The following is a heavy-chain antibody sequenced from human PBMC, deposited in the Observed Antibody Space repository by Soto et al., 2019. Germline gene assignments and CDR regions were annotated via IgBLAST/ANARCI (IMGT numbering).Heavy chain of an antibody. CDR3: ARESGDNWDYEAY. CDR2: IYTSGNT. Sequence: QVQLQESGPGLVKPLETLSLTCPVPGGSISSYHWSWIRQSAGKGLEWIGRIYTSGNTHYNPSLKSRVTVSIDTSKNQFFLTVNSVTAADSAVYYCARESGDNWDYEAYWGQGTPVTVSS. V-gene: IGHV4-4*07. D-gene: IGHD1-7*01. CDR1: GGSISSYH. J-gene: IGHJ4*02.